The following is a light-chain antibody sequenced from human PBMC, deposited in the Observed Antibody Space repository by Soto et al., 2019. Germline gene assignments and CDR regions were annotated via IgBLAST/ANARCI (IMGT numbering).Light chain of an antibody. J-gene: IGKJ1*01. CDR3: QQFASSPLT. V-gene: IGKV3-20*01. CDR1: QSLSSY. Sequence: EIVLTQSPGTLSLSPGERATLSCRASQSLSSYLAWYQQKPGQAPRLLIYGASSRATGTPDRFSGSGSGTDFTLTISRVEPEDFAVYHCQQFASSPLTFGQGTKV. CDR2: GAS.